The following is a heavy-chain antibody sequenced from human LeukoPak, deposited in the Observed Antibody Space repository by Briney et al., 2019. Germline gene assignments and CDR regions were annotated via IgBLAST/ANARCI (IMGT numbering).Heavy chain of an antibody. J-gene: IGHJ6*03. CDR2: IKKDGSET. CDR3: ARVRGEAVSPSYYNYYYYMDV. D-gene: IGHD3-10*01. CDR1: GFTFSSYW. V-gene: IGHV3-7*01. Sequence: GGSLTLSCAASGFTFSSYWMSGVRQDPGKGLEGVANIKKDGSETYYVDSVKGRFTISRDNAKNSLYLQMNSLRADDTAVYYCARVRGEAVSPSYYNYYYYMDVWGKGTTVTVSS.